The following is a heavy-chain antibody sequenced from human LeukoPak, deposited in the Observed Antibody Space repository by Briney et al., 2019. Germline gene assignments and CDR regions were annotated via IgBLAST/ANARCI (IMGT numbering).Heavy chain of an antibody. CDR2: INPNSGGT. J-gene: IGHJ4*02. CDR1: GYTFTGYY. Sequence: ASVKVSCKASGYTFTGYYMHWARQAPGQGLEWMGWINPNSGGTNYAQKFQGRVTMTRDTSISTAYMELSRLRSDDTAVYYCARVGYSGYGWASDYWGQGTLVTVSS. D-gene: IGHD5-12*01. V-gene: IGHV1-2*02. CDR3: ARVGYSGYGWASDY.